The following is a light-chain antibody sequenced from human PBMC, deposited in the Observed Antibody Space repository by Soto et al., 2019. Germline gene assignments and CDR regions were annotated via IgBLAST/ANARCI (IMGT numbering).Light chain of an antibody. CDR3: QQRNNWPRGT. CDR2: DAS. J-gene: IGKJ5*01. V-gene: IGKV3-11*01. Sequence: PGERATLSCRASQSVSSYLAWYQQKPGQAPRLLIYDASNRATGIPARFSGSGSGTDFTLTISSLEPEDFAVYYCQQRNNWPRGTFGQGTRLEIK. CDR1: QSVSSY.